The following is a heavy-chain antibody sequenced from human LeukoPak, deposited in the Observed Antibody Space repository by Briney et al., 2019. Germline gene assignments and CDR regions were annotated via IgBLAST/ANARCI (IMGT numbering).Heavy chain of an antibody. CDR3: AGAPAGPLEWLSPFDY. D-gene: IGHD3-3*01. CDR1: GYSFTSYW. CDR2: IYPGDSDT. J-gene: IGHJ4*02. Sequence: GESLKISCKGSGYSFTSYWIGWVRQMPGKGLEWMGIIYPGDSDTRYSPSFQGQVTISADKSISTAYLQWSSLKASDTAMYYCAGAPAGPLEWLSPFDYWGQGTLVTVSS. V-gene: IGHV5-51*01.